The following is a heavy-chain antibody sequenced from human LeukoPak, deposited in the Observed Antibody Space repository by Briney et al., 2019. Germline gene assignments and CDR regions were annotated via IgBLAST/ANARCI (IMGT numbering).Heavy chain of an antibody. D-gene: IGHD6-13*01. CDR2: IIPIFGTA. V-gene: IGHV1-69*01. Sequence: SVKVSCKASGGTFSSYAISWVRQAPGQGLDWMGGIIPIFGTANYAQKFQGRVTITADESTSTAYMELSSLRSEDTAVYYCARDGTIAAAGTVYYYYGMDVWGQGTTVTVSS. CDR1: GGTFSSYA. J-gene: IGHJ6*02. CDR3: ARDGTIAAAGTVYYYYGMDV.